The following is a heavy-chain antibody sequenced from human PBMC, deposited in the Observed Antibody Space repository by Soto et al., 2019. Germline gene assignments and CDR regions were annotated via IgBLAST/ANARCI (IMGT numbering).Heavy chain of an antibody. D-gene: IGHD3-10*01. CDR2: IIPILGIA. J-gene: IGHJ4*02. CDR3: ASQYYGSGSYYGDY. CDR1: GGTFSSYT. V-gene: IGHV1-69*02. Sequence: VKVSCKASGGTFSSYTISWVRQAPGQGLEWMGRIIPILGIANYAQKFQGRVTITADKSTSTAYMELSSLRSEDTAVYYCASQYYGSGSYYGDYWGQGTLVTVSS.